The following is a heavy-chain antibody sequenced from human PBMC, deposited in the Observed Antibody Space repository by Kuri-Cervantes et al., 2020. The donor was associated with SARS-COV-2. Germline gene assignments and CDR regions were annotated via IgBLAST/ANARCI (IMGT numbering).Heavy chain of an antibody. D-gene: IGHD3-16*01. J-gene: IGHJ4*02. V-gene: IGHV4-34*01. CDR1: GGSISSYY. Sequence: SETLSLTCTVSGGSISSYYWSWIRQPPGKGLEWIGEINHSGSTNYNPSLKSRVTISVDTSKNQFSLKLSYVTAADTAMYYCATTNPYSLWAPPPKGPLRYWGQGTMVTVSS. CDR3: ATTNPYSLWAPPPKGPLRY. CDR2: INHSGST.